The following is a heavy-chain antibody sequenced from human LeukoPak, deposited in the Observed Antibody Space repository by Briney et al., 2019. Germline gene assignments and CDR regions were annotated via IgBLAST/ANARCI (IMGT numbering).Heavy chain of an antibody. D-gene: IGHD3-3*01. CDR3: ARDITRKNDFWSGYLRDDAFDI. J-gene: IGHJ3*02. CDR2: ISGSGGST. Sequence: QAGGSLRLSCAASGFTFSSYAMSWVRQAPGKGLEWASVISGSGGSTYYADSVKGRFTISRDNAKNSLYLQMNSLRAEDTAVYYCARDITRKNDFWSGYLRDDAFDIWGQGTMVTVSS. V-gene: IGHV3-23*01. CDR1: GFTFSSYA.